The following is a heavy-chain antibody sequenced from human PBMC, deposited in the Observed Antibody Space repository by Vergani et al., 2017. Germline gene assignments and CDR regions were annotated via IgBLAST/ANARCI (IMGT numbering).Heavy chain of an antibody. CDR3: ALAESSTSCINSVCITPETGSWFDP. D-gene: IGHD2-2*01. J-gene: IGHJ5*02. CDR1: GFMFTSNW. CDR2: IRSKAYGQAT. V-gene: IGHV3-49*04. Sequence: EVQLVTSGGGLVQPGGSLRLSCTAAGFMFTSNWMSWVRQAPGKGLEWVGGIRSKAYGQATIYAASVKGRFTISRDDSKSIAYLQMNNLQTEDTAMYYCALAESSTSCINSVCITPETGSWFDPWGQGTLVTVSS.